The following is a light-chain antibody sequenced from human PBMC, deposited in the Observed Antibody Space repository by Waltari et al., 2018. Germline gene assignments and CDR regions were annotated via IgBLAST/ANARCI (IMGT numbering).Light chain of an antibody. V-gene: IGKV4-1*01. CDR2: WAS. CDR1: HDILYNSNNKNY. CDR3: QQYYKTPS. Sequence: DIVMTQSPGSLVVSLGERTTINCNSGHDILYNSNNKNYFAWYQHKPGQSPKLLFYWASTRASGVPDRFSGSGSGTDFTLTISRVQAEDVAIYYCQQYYKTPSFGGGTKVE. J-gene: IGKJ4*01.